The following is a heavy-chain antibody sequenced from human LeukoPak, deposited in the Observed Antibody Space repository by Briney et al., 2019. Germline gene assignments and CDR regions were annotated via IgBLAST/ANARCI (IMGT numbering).Heavy chain of an antibody. J-gene: IGHJ4*02. CDR2: IYYSGST. Sequence: SETLSLTCTVSGGSISSYYWSWIRQPPGKGLEWIGYIYYSGSTNYNPSLKSRVTISVDTSKNQFSLKLSSVTAADTAVYYCATVGRLPAAKSRNFDYWGQGTLVTVSS. V-gene: IGHV4-59*12. CDR1: GGSISSYY. D-gene: IGHD2-2*01. CDR3: ATVGRLPAAKSRNFDY.